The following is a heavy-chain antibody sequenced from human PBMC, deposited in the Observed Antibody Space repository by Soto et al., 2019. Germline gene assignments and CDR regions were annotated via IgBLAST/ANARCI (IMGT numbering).Heavy chain of an antibody. CDR1: GYSFDSYA. CDR2: IGSGNT. J-gene: IGHJ3*01. V-gene: IGHV1-18*01. CDR3: ARENDPYGFDL. Sequence: QVQLVQSGATQETPGSSVKVSCEAFGYSFDSYAYSWVRQAPGQGLEWMGRIGSGNTNYAQKLQGRVTMTTDTSTNAAYMELRSLRSDDTALYYCARENDPYGFDLWGQGTVVTVSS.